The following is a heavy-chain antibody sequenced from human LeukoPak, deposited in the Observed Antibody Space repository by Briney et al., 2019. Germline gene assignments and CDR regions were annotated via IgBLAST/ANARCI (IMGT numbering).Heavy chain of an antibody. CDR1: GGSISSSSYH. Sequence: SETLSLTCSVSGGSISSSSYHWGWIRQFPGKGLEWIGTIYYSGSAYYNPSLKSRLTISVDTSKNQFSLKLSSVTAADTAVYYCARCFSMVRGVIRPPDYWGQGTLVTVSS. J-gene: IGHJ4*02. V-gene: IGHV4-39*01. CDR3: ARCFSMVRGVIRPPDY. CDR2: IYYSGSA. D-gene: IGHD3-10*01.